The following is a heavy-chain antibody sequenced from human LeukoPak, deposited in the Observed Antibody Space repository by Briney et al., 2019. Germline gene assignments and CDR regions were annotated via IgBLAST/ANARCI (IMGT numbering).Heavy chain of an antibody. D-gene: IGHD2-15*01. CDR2: ISYDGSNK. V-gene: IGHV3-30-3*01. CDR3: ASFRIVVVSDWFDP. J-gene: IGHJ5*02. CDR1: GFTFSSYA. Sequence: GRSLRLSCAASGFTFSSYAMHWVRQAPGKGLEWVAVISYDGSNKYYADSVMGRFTISRDNSKNTLYLQMNSLRAEDTAVYYCASFRIVVVSDWFDPWGQGTLVTVSS.